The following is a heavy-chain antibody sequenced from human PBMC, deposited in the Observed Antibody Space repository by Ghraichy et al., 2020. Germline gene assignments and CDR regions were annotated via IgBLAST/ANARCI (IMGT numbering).Heavy chain of an antibody. Sequence: SVKVSCKASGGTFSSYAISWVRQAPGQGLEWMGGIIPIFGTANYAQKFQGRVTITADESTSTAYMELSSLRSEDTAVYYCARALRRIQLWPYYGMDVWGQGTTVTVSS. V-gene: IGHV1-69*13. CDR2: IIPIFGTA. CDR1: GGTFSSYA. CDR3: ARALRRIQLWPYYGMDV. D-gene: IGHD5-18*01. J-gene: IGHJ6*02.